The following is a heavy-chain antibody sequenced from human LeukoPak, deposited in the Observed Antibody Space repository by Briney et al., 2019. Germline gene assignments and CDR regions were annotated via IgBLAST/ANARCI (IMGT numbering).Heavy chain of an antibody. Sequence: PGGSLRLSCAVSGFTFSNAWMSWVRQAPGKGLEWVGRTKSKTDGGTTDYAAPVKGRFTISRDDSKNTLYLQMNSLKTEDTAVYYCTTYRYCSSTSCYPYYYYGMDVWGQGTTVTVSS. V-gene: IGHV3-15*01. CDR1: GFTFSNAW. CDR2: TKSKTDGGTT. CDR3: TTYRYCSSTSCYPYYYYGMDV. J-gene: IGHJ6*02. D-gene: IGHD2-2*01.